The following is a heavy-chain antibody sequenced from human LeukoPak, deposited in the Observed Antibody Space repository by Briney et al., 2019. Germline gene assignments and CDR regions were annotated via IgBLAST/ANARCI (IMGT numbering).Heavy chain of an antibody. D-gene: IGHD5-12*01. CDR3: AREYVDIVATTYYYYGMDV. V-gene: IGHV1-46*01. CDR2: INPSGGST. CDR1: GYTFTSYY. Sequence: ASVKVSCKASGYTFTSYYMHWVRQAPGQGLEWMGIINPSGGSTSYAQKFQGRVTMTRDTSTSTVYMELSSLRSEDTAVYYCAREYVDIVATTYYYYGMDVWGQGTTVTVSS. J-gene: IGHJ6*02.